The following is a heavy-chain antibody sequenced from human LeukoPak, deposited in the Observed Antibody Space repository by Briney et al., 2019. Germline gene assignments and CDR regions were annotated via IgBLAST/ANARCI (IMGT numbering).Heavy chain of an antibody. J-gene: IGHJ4*02. Sequence: SETLSLTCAVYGGSFSGYYWSWIRQPPGKGLEWIGEINHSGSTNYNPSLKSRVTISVDTSKNQFSLKLSPVTAADTAVYYCARGQKYRNGYTVTELGSGYFDYWGQGTLVTVSS. V-gene: IGHV4-34*01. D-gene: IGHD5-18*01. CDR2: INHSGST. CDR3: ARGQKYRNGYTVTELGSGYFDY. CDR1: GGSFSGYY.